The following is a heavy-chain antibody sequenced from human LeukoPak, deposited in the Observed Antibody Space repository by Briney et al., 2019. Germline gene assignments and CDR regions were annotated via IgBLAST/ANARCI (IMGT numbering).Heavy chain of an antibody. CDR2: IYNDGSGT. CDR1: GFPFSGYC. V-gene: IGHV3-74*01. CDR3: ARSGAGGAFDM. J-gene: IGHJ3*02. Sequence: GGSLRLSCAASGFPFSGYCMHWVRHAPGKGLRWVSRIYNDGSGTTYADSVKSRFTISGDNAKNTLFLQMNSLTAEDTAVYYCARSGAGGAFDMWGRGTMVTVSS. D-gene: IGHD3-10*01.